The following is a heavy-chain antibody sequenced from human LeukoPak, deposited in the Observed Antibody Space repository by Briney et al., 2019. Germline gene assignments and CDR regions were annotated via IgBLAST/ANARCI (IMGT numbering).Heavy chain of an antibody. Sequence: GRSLRLSCAASGFTFSSYGMHWVSQAPGKGLEWVAVIWYDGSNKYYADSVKGRFTISRDNSKNTLYLQMNSLRAEDTAVYYCARGSPGFDYWGQGTLVTVSS. CDR2: IWYDGSNK. V-gene: IGHV3-33*01. CDR3: ARGSPGFDY. CDR1: GFTFSSYG. J-gene: IGHJ4*02.